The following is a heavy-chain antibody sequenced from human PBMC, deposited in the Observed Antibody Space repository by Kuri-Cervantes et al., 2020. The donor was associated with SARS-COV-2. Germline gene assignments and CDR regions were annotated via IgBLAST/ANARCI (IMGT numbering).Heavy chain of an antibody. CDR2: ISSSSSYI. V-gene: IGHV3-21*01. Sequence: AGSLRLSCAASGFTFSSYSMNWVRQAPGKRLEWVSPISSSSSYIYYADSVKGRFTISRDNAKNSLYLQMNSLRAEDTAVYYCARASGYDFWSGYNHYYYYMDVWGKGTTVTVSS. D-gene: IGHD3-3*01. CDR1: GFTFSSYS. J-gene: IGHJ6*03. CDR3: ARASGYDFWSGYNHYYYYMDV.